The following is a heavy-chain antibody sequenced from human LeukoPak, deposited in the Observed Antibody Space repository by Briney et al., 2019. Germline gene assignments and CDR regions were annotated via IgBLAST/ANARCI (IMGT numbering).Heavy chain of an antibody. D-gene: IGHD3-22*01. CDR1: GDSINSLDL. CDR2: MYLSGTT. J-gene: IGHJ4*02. V-gene: IGHV4-4*02. Sequence: PSETLSLTCTVSGDSINSLDLWSWVRQPPGKGLEWIGEMYLSGTTHSNPSVESRVTISIDKSKNQFFLNLSSVTAADTAVYYCAGLVGRYSSGLYYYYFDYWGQGTLVTVSS. CDR3: AGLVGRYSSGLYYYYFDY.